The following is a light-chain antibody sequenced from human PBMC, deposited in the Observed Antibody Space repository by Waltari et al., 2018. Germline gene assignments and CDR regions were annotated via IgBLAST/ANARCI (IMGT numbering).Light chain of an antibody. Sequence: SYMLTQPPSVSVAPGQTARITCGVDDIGDRSVHWCQQRPGQAPVSVIYYDTDRPSGIPDRFSGSHSGDTATLIISRVEAGDEADYHCQVWDSSRHHVIFGGGTRLTVL. CDR1: DIGDRS. CDR3: QVWDSSRHHVI. J-gene: IGLJ2*01. CDR2: YDT. V-gene: IGLV3-21*04.